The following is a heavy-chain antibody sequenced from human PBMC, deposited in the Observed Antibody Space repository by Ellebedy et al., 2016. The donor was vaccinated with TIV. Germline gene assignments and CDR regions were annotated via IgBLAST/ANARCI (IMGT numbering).Heavy chain of an antibody. CDR3: ARDSDILTGGVDY. Sequence: ASVKVSCKTSGYTFPTYDINWVRQAPGQGLEWMGWMNVHNGNTNYAQKFQGRVTITADKSTSTAYMELSSLRSEDTAVYYCARDSDILTGGVDYWGQGALVTVSS. J-gene: IGHJ4*02. V-gene: IGHV1-18*01. CDR2: MNVHNGNT. D-gene: IGHD3-9*01. CDR1: GYTFPTYD.